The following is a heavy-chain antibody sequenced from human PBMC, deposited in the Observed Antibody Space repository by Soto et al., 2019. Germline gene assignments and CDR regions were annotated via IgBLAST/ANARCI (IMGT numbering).Heavy chain of an antibody. V-gene: IGHV1-69*13. CDR3: ARESIAAAGYYYYYGMDV. D-gene: IGHD6-13*01. Sequence: SVKVSCKASGGTFSSYAISWVRQAPGQGLEWMGGIIPIFGTANYAQKFQGRVTITADEYTSTAYMKLSSLRSEDTAVYYCARESIAAAGYYYYYGMDVWGQGTTVTVS. CDR1: GGTFSSYA. CDR2: IIPIFGTA. J-gene: IGHJ6*02.